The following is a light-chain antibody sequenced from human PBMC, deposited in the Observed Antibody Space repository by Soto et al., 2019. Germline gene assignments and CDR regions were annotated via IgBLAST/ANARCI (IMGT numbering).Light chain of an antibody. CDR3: QQLNSYPPRLT. Sequence: DIQLAQSPSFLSATVRDKVTNNCRASQCISSYLAWYQQKPGKAPKLLIYAASTLQSGVPSRFSGSGSGTEFTLTISSLQPEDFATYYCQQLNSYPPRLTFGGGTKVDIK. CDR2: AAS. J-gene: IGKJ4*01. CDR1: QCISSY. V-gene: IGKV1-9*01.